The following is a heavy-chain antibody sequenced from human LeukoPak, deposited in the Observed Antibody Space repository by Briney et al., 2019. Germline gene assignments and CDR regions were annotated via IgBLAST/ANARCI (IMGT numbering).Heavy chain of an antibody. Sequence: SVKVSRKASGGTLSSYAISWVRQAPGQGLVWMGRIIPIFGTANYAQKFKGRVTITTDESTSTAYMDLSSLRSEDTAVDYCARDHADYDYGDYDLDHWGQGTLVTVSS. CDR2: IIPIFGTA. J-gene: IGHJ4*02. CDR1: GGTLSSYA. D-gene: IGHD4-17*01. V-gene: IGHV1-69*05. CDR3: ARDHADYDYGDYDLDH.